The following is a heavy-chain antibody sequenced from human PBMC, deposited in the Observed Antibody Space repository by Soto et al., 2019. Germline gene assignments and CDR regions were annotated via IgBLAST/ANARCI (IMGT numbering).Heavy chain of an antibody. Sequence: QVPVVQSGAEVKKPGASVRLSCKTSGYSFTSCAIHWVRLAPGQRFEWMGWINTDSGNTKYSQKFQGRVTITRDTAASTTYMEVTSLTFEDTATYYCVRDRAVDWYLDLWGRGTLVTVSS. V-gene: IGHV1-3*04. CDR2: INTDSGNT. CDR1: GYSFTSCA. D-gene: IGHD6-19*01. CDR3: VRDRAVDWYLDL. J-gene: IGHJ2*01.